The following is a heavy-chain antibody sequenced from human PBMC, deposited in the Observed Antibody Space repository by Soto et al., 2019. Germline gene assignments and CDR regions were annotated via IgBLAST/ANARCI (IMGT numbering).Heavy chain of an antibody. D-gene: IGHD4-17*01. CDR1: GFTADDYA. V-gene: IGHV3-9*02. Sequence: EVQLVESGGGLVQPGRSLRLSCVASGFTADDYAMQWVRQAPGKGLEWVSGISSNSDTIDYADSVKGRFTISRDNAKNSLFLQMNSLRPEETALYYCAKDMKWGGMTTIHYFDSWGQGTLVTVSS. CDR2: ISSNSDTI. CDR3: AKDMKWGGMTTIHYFDS. J-gene: IGHJ4*02.